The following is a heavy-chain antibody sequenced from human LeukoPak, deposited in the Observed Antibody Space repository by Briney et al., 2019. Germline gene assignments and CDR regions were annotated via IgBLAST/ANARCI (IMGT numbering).Heavy chain of an antibody. V-gene: IGHV4-38-2*02. CDR3: ARGRWFGEGRAYHYMDV. D-gene: IGHD3-10*01. CDR2: IYHGGST. CDR1: NYSISSGYY. Sequence: SETLSLTCTVSNYSISSGYYWGWIRQSPGKGLEWIGSIYHGGSTYYNPSLKSRVTISVDTSKNQLSLKLTSVTAADTAVYYCARGRWFGEGRAYHYMDVWGKGTTVTISS. J-gene: IGHJ6*03.